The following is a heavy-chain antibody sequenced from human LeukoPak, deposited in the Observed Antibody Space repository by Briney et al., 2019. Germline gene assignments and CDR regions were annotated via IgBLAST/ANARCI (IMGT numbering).Heavy chain of an antibody. J-gene: IGHJ5*02. CDR1: GFPFSSYW. D-gene: IGHD4-17*01. Sequence: GSLRLPCAASGFPFSSYWMHWVRQVPGKGLVWVARINPLGTSTTYGDSVEGRFTISRDNAKNTLYLEMNSLRDDDTAVYYCARGSTTVTTKDWFDPWGQGTQVTVSS. V-gene: IGHV3-74*03. CDR2: INPLGTST. CDR3: ARGSTTVTTKDWFDP.